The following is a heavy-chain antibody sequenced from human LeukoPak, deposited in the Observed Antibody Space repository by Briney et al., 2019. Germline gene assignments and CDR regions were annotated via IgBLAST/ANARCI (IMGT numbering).Heavy chain of an antibody. CDR2: IRHNGSNK. D-gene: IGHD3-10*01. CDR1: GFTFSSYG. V-gene: IGHV3-30*02. CDR3: AKDLSVVGSGSPGY. J-gene: IGHJ4*02. Sequence: AGSLRLSCAASGFTFSSYGLHWVRQAPGQGLEWMGFIRHNGSNKYYADSVQGRFTISRDTSKNTLYMQMSSLRSEDTAVYYCAKDLSVVGSGSPGYWGQGTLVTVSS.